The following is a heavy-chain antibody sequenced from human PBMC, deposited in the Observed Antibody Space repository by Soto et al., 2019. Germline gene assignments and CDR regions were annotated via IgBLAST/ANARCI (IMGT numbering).Heavy chain of an antibody. CDR2: ISSNGGFT. CDR3: VKEGHASSSGNYYYFDY. CDR1: GFTFSNYA. V-gene: IGHV3-64D*06. D-gene: IGHD6-6*01. J-gene: IGHJ4*02. Sequence: PGGSLRLSCSASGFTFSNYALHWARQAPGKGLAYVSSISSNGGFTYYSDSVKGRFTISRDNSKNTLSLQMSSLRVEDTAVYYCVKEGHASSSGNYYYFDYWGQGALVTVSS.